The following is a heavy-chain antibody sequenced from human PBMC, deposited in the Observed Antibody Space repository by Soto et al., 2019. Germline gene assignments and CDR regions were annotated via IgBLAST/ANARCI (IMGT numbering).Heavy chain of an antibody. D-gene: IGHD3-22*01. J-gene: IGHJ3*02. CDR2: IYYSGST. CDR3: ARHSRSYYDSSGYVRAFDI. Sequence: PSETLSLTCTVSGGSISSSSYYSGWIRQPPGKGLEWIGSIYYSGSTYYNPSLKSPVTISVDTSKNQFSLKLSSVTAADTAVYYCARHSRSYYDSSGYVRAFDIWGQGTMVTVSS. V-gene: IGHV4-39*01. CDR1: GGSISSSSYY.